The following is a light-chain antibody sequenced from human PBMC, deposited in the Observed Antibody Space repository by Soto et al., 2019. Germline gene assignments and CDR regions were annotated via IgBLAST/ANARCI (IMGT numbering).Light chain of an antibody. CDR3: QQYTNWPPIT. Sequence: EIVMTQSPANLSVSPGETATLSCRASQSVSSNLAWYQQKPGQAPRLLIYGASTRATGIPARFSGSGSGTEFTLTISRLQSEDFAVYSCQQYTNWPPITVGQGTRLEIK. V-gene: IGKV3-15*01. J-gene: IGKJ5*01. CDR1: QSVSSN. CDR2: GAS.